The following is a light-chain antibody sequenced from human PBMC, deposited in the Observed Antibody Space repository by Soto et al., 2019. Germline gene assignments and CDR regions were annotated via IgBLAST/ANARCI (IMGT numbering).Light chain of an antibody. J-gene: IGLJ3*02. CDR3: ATWDDRLTGWV. CDR1: SSNIGKNT. CDR2: TNN. Sequence: QSVLTQPPSVSGTPGQRVTISCSGSSSNIGKNTVNWYQQLPGTATKLLIYTNNQRPSGVPDRFFGSKSGTSASLAISGLQSEDEADYYCATWDDRLTGWVFGGGTKVTVL. V-gene: IGLV1-44*01.